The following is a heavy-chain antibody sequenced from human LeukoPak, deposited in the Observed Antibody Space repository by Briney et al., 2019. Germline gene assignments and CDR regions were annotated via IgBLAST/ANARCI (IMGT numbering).Heavy chain of an antibody. CDR2: IYTSGST. CDR3: ARNSCPSGSCYDNRGYFDY. CDR1: GGSISSGTYY. J-gene: IGHJ4*02. D-gene: IGHD2-15*01. V-gene: IGHV4-61*02. Sequence: PSQTLSLTCTVSGGSISSGTYYWSWIRQPDGKGLEWVGRIYTSGSTNYNPSLKSRITISVDTSKNQFSLKLSSVTAADTAVYYCARNSCPSGSCYDNRGYFDYWGQGTLVTVSS.